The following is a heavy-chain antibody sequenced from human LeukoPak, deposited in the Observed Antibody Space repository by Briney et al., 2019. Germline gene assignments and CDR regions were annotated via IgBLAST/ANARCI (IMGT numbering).Heavy chain of an antibody. D-gene: IGHD3-10*01. V-gene: IGHV4-4*07. CDR2: IYTTGTT. CDR3: ARGEVRGVISFDL. CDR1: GGSISTYY. Sequence: SETLSLTCTVSGGSISTYYWNWIRQPAGKGLEWIGRIYTTGTTNYNPSLKGRLTMSVDTSKNQFSLKLSSVTAADTAVYYCARGEVRGVISFDLWGRGTLVTVSS. J-gene: IGHJ2*01.